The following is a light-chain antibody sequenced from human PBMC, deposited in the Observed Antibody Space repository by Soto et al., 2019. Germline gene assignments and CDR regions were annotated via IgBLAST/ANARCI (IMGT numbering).Light chain of an antibody. CDR1: PSNIGSNT. CDR2: RDY. J-gene: IGLJ2*01. V-gene: IGLV1-44*01. Sequence: LTQPPSASGTPGQRVTISCSGSPSNIGSNTVSWYQQFSGSAPRLIMYRDYRRPSGVPDRFSGSKSGTSASLAISGLQSEDEAIFYCAAWDDSLSGHVVFGGGTKLTVL. CDR3: AAWDDSLSGHVV.